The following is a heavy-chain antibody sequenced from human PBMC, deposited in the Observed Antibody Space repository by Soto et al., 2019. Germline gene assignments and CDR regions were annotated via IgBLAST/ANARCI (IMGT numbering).Heavy chain of an antibody. D-gene: IGHD6-6*01. V-gene: IGHV3-23*01. CDR3: AKDFEAARVSYGMDV. J-gene: IGHJ6*02. Sequence: GGSLRLSCAASGFTFSSYAMTWVRQAPGKGLEWVSAMSGGGGTTYYTDSVKGRFTISRDNSKNTLYLQMNSLRAEDTALYYCAKDFEAARVSYGMDVWGQGTTVTVSS. CDR1: GFTFSSYA. CDR2: MSGGGGTT.